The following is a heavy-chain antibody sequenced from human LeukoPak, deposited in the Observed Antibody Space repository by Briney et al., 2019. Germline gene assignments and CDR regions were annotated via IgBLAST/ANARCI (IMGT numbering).Heavy chain of an antibody. J-gene: IGHJ4*03. CDR1: GGSISPYY. D-gene: IGHD3-10*02. CDR2: IYYSGNT. CDR3: ARSTGSTMFIDY. V-gene: IGHV4-59*01. Sequence: TSETLSLTCTVSGGSISPYYWSWIRQPPGKGLEWLGYIYYSGNTDYNPSLKSRVAISVDTSKNQFSLKLSSVTAADTAVCYVARSTGSTMFIDYWGQGTLGTVSS.